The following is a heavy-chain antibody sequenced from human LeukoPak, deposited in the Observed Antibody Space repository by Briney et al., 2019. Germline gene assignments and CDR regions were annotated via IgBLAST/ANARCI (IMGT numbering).Heavy chain of an antibody. CDR3: ARGRGLPGPLDY. V-gene: IGHV3-30*03. CDR2: ISYDGSNK. Sequence: PGGSLRLSCAASGFTFDNYGINWVRQAPGKGLEWVAVISYDGSNKYYADSVKGRFTISRDNAKNSLYLQMNSLRAEDTAVYYCARGRGLPGPLDYWGQGTLVTVSS. J-gene: IGHJ4*02. D-gene: IGHD3-10*01. CDR1: GFTFDNYG.